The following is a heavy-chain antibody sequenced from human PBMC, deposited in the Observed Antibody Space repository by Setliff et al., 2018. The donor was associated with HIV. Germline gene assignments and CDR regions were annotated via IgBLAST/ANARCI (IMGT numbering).Heavy chain of an antibody. Sequence: GASVMVSCKSSGYIFTDYYMHWVQQAPGEGLEWMGRVDPQDGETKYAEKFQGRVTITADTSTGTSVMELSSLKSEDTAVYYCATSGTYYYGSGTYHASAFWGQGTLVTVSS. CDR2: VDPQDGET. CDR3: ATSGTYYYGSGTYHASAF. V-gene: IGHV1-69-2*01. CDR1: GYIFTDYY. D-gene: IGHD3-10*01. J-gene: IGHJ4*02.